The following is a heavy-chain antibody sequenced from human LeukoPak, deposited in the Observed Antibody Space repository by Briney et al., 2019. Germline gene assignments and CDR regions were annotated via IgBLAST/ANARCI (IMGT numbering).Heavy chain of an antibody. V-gene: IGHV3-23*01. CDR3: AKDPRAGSGWGSFDY. CDR2: IRGSGDST. D-gene: IGHD6-19*01. J-gene: IGHJ4*02. CDR1: GFTFRSYA. Sequence: GGSLRLSCAASGFTFRSYAMSWVRQAPGKGLEWVSGIRGSGDSTYYADSVKGRVSISRDNSKNTLWLQMNSLKDEDTAVHYCAKDPRAGSGWGSFDYWGQGTLVTVSS.